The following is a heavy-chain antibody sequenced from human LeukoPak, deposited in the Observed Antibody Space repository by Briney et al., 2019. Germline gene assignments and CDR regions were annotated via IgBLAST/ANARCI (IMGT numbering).Heavy chain of an antibody. J-gene: IGHJ3*02. D-gene: IGHD4-23*01. V-gene: IGHV3-23*01. CDR2: ILSGGDVF. Sequence: PGGSLRLSCAASGFSFSSFAMMWVRQAPGMGLELISAILSGGDVFFYGDSVRGRFTISRDDSTNTLFLQMNNLRADDSAVYYCARDPNGNCVGAFEMWGPGTTVTVSS. CDR3: ARDPNGNCVGAFEM. CDR1: GFSFSSFA.